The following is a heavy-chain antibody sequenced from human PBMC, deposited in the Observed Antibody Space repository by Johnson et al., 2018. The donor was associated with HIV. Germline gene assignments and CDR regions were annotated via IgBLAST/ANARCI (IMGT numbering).Heavy chain of an antibody. J-gene: IGHJ3*02. D-gene: IGHD3-22*01. CDR1: GFSFSTYW. Sequence: VQLVESGGGVVQRGGSLRLSCAASGFSFSTYWMHWVRRVPGKGLEWIGFITSTADGGTTQYAASVRGRFTISRDDSKSIAYLQMNSLKAEDTAVYYCAKDRTMIVVVTIDAFDIWGQGTMVTVSS. V-gene: IGHV3-71*01. CDR3: AKDRTMIVVVTIDAFDI. CDR2: ITSTADGGTT.